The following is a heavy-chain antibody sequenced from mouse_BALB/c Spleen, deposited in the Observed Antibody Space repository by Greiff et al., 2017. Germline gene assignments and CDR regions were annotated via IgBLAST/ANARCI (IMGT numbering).Heavy chain of an antibody. CDR1: GFTFSDYY. V-gene: IGHV5-4*02. CDR3: ALDSSGYGGYAMDY. CDR2: ISDGGSYT. Sequence: DVKLVESGGGLVKPGGSLKLSCAASGFTFSDYYMYWVRQTPEKRLEWVATISDGGSYTYYPDSVKGRFTISRDNAKNNLYLQMSSLKSEDTAMYYCALDSSGYGGYAMDYWGQGTSVTVSS. D-gene: IGHD3-1*01. J-gene: IGHJ4*01.